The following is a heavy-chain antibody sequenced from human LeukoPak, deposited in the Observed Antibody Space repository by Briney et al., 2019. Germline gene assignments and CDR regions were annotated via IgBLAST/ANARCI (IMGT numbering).Heavy chain of an antibody. CDR3: ATAIAAAGTPDY. D-gene: IGHD6-13*01. V-gene: IGHV1-2*02. CDR2: INPNSGGT. J-gene: IGHJ4*02. CDR1: GYTFTGYY. Sequence: GASVKVSCKASGYTFTGYYMLWVRQAPGQGLEWMGWINPNSGGTNYAQKFQGRVTMTRDTSISTAYMELSRLRSDDTAVYYCATAIAAAGTPDYWGQGTLVTVSS.